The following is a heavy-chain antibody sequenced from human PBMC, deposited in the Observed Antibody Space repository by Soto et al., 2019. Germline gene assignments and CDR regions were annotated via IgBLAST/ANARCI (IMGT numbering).Heavy chain of an antibody. CDR3: AHTPYDYIWGSYRRYYFDY. Sequence: GSGPTLVNPTQTLTLTCTFSGFSLSTSGVGVGWIRQPPGKALEWLALIYWDDDKRYSPSLKSRLTITKDTSKNQVVLTMTNMDPVDTATYYCAHTPYDYIWGSYRRYYFDYWGQGTLVTVSS. CDR2: IYWDDDK. V-gene: IGHV2-5*02. J-gene: IGHJ4*02. CDR1: GFSLSTSGVG. D-gene: IGHD3-16*02.